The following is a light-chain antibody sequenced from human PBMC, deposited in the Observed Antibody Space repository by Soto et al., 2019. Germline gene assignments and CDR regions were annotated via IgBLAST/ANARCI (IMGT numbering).Light chain of an antibody. Sequence: VLTQSPGTLSLSPGERGTLSCRASQSIISKFVAWYQQKPGQAPRLLIFSASKRATGIPDRFSGSASGTDSFNDSGSGTDFTLTISSLEPEDFAVYYCQQRSNCLFGQGTRLEIK. J-gene: IGKJ5*01. CDR3: QQRSNCL. CDR1: QSIISKF. CDR2: SAS. V-gene: IGKV3D-20*02.